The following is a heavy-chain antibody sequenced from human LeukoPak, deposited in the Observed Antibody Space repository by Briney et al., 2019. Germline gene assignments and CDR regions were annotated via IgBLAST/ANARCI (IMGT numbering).Heavy chain of an antibody. J-gene: IGHJ3*02. Sequence: ASVKVSCKASGGTFSSYAISWVRQAPGQGLEWMGGIIPIFGTANYAQKFQGRVTITTDESTSTAYMELSSLRSEDTAVYYCARDLRSPYAFDIWGQGTMVTVSS. V-gene: IGHV1-69*05. CDR1: GGTFSSYA. CDR2: IIPIFGTA. CDR3: ARDLRSPYAFDI.